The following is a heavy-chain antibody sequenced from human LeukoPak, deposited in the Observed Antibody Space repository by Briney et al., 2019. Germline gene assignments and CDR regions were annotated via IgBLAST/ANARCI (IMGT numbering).Heavy chain of an antibody. D-gene: IGHD6-19*01. CDR3: AKGRAGIDY. J-gene: IGHJ4*02. CDR2: ISGSGGST. Sequence: GGSLRLSCAASGFTFSSHAMSWVRQAPGKGLEWVSGISGSGGSTYYADSVKGRFTISRDNSENTLYVQMNSLRAEDTAVYCCAKGRAGIDYWGQGTLVIVSS. CDR1: GFTFSSHA. V-gene: IGHV3-23*01.